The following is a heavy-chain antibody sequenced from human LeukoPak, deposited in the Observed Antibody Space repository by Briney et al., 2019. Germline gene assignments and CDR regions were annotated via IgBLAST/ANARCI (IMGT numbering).Heavy chain of an antibody. J-gene: IGHJ4*02. Sequence: GGPLRLSCAASGFTFSSYAMSWVRQAPGKGLEWVSAVNGGGNTWYAGSVKGRFTISRDNSKNTLYLQMNSLRAEDTAIYYCAKERQAGDYFTSDYWGLGTLVTVSS. V-gene: IGHV3-23*01. CDR2: VNGGGNT. CDR3: AKERQAGDYFTSDY. D-gene: IGHD4-17*01. CDR1: GFTFSSYA.